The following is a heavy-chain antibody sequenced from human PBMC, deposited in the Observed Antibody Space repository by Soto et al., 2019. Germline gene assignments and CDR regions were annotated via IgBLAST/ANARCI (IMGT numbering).Heavy chain of an antibody. CDR2: IYPGDSDT. Sequence: GESLKISCKGSGYSFTSYWIGWVRQMPGKGLEWMGIIYPGDSDTRYSPSFQGQVTISADKSISTAYLQWSSLKASDTAMYYCARQVGSRAGAGYTDAFDIWGQGTMVTVSS. V-gene: IGHV5-51*01. D-gene: IGHD6-19*01. J-gene: IGHJ3*02. CDR1: GYSFTSYW. CDR3: ARQVGSRAGAGYTDAFDI.